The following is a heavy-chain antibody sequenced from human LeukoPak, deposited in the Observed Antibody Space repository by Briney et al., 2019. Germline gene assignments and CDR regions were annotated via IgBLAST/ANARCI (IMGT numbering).Heavy chain of an antibody. CDR1: RFTSTMYS. CDR2: IKQDGSEI. CDR3: ARDGVTSSVDY. J-gene: IGHJ4*02. V-gene: IGHV3-7*01. D-gene: IGHD2-21*02. Sequence: VGALRHSCVASRFTSTMYSTSSVRQAPGERVWWVANIKQDGSEIYYVDSVKGRFTISRDNAKKSLFLQMNSLRAEDTAVYYCARDGVTSSVDYWGQGTLVTVSS.